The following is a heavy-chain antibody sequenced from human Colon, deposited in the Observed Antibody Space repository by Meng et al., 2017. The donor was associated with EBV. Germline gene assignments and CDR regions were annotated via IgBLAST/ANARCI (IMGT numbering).Heavy chain of an antibody. CDR3: ARVSVGISYFDH. V-gene: IGHV6-1*01. CDR2: KYYRSKWYN. Sequence: HVQLQHAGSRLQKSSHPPSLPCAIAGVSVTSNCAAWNWIRPSPSRVLECVGRKYYRSKWYNDYAVSVNSLTTNTPDTSKNQFSLQLNSVNTADSAVYYCARVSVGISYFDHWGQGTLVTVSS. J-gene: IGHJ4*02. D-gene: IGHD1-1*01. CDR1: GVSVTSNCAA.